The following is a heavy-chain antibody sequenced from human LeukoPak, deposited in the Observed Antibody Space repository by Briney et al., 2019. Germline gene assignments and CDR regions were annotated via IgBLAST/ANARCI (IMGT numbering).Heavy chain of an antibody. Sequence: PSETLSLTCTVSGGSISSYYWSWIRQPPGKGLEWFGYIYYSGSTNYNPSLKSRVTISVDTSKNQFSLKLSSATAADRAVYYCASLDGSDYYDSSGYSDYWGQGTLVTVSS. J-gene: IGHJ4*02. V-gene: IGHV4-59*01. CDR2: IYYSGST. CDR1: GGSISSYY. CDR3: ASLDGSDYYDSSGYSDY. D-gene: IGHD3-22*01.